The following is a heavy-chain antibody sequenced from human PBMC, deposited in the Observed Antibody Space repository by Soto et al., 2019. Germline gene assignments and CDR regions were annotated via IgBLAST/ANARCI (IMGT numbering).Heavy chain of an antibody. CDR1: GFTFSNAW. J-gene: IGHJ4*02. D-gene: IGHD6-13*01. Sequence: EVQLVESGGGLVKPGGSLRLSCAASGFTFSNAWMNWVRQAPGKGLEWVGRIKSKTDGGTTDYAAPVKGRFTISRDDSKNTLYLQMNSLKTEDTAVYYCTGSSSLIKSPFDYWGLGTLVTVSS. CDR3: TGSSSLIKSPFDY. V-gene: IGHV3-15*07. CDR2: IKSKTDGGTT.